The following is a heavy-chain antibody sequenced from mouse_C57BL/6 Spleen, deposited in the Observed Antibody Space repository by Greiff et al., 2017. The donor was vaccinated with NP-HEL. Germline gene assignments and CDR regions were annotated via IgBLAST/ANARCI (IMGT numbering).Heavy chain of an antibody. V-gene: IGHV1-81*01. CDR3: ARGSSGYVGFAY. CDR1: GYTFTSYG. Sequence: VQGVESGAELARPGASVKLSCKASGYTFTSYGISWVKQRTGQGLEWIGEIYPRSGNTYYNEKFKGKATLTADKSSSTAYMELRSLTSEDSAVYFCARGSSGYVGFAYWGQGTLVTVSA. D-gene: IGHD3-2*02. J-gene: IGHJ3*01. CDR2: IYPRSGNT.